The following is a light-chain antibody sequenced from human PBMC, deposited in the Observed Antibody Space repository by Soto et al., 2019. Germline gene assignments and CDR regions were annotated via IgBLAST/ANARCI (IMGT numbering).Light chain of an antibody. CDR3: QQSGYSPIT. J-gene: IGKJ5*01. V-gene: IGKV3-11*01. CDR1: QSVSSY. Sequence: EIVLTQSPATLSLSPGERATLSCRASQSVSSYLAWYQQKPGQAPRLLTYDASNRATGIPARFSGSGSGTDFTLSISRLEPEDFAVYYCQQSGYSPITFGQGTRLEIK. CDR2: DAS.